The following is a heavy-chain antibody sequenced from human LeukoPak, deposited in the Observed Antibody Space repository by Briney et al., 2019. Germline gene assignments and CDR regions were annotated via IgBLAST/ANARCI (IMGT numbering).Heavy chain of an antibody. CDR1: GFTFSSYG. J-gene: IGHJ4*02. D-gene: IGHD4-11*01. CDR2: IWYDGSNK. V-gene: IGHV3-33*01. CDR3: AREDSNYDHSFDY. Sequence: GGSLRLSCAASGFTFSSYGMHWVHQAPGKGLEWVAVIWYDGSNKYYADSVKGRFTISRDNSKNTLYLQMNSLRAEDTAVYYCAREDSNYDHSFDYWGQGTLVTVSS.